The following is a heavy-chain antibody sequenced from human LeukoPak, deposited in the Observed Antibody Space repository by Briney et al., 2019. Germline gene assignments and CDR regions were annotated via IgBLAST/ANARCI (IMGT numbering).Heavy chain of an antibody. J-gene: IGHJ6*03. V-gene: IGHV3-23*01. Sequence: PSESLSLTCTVSAGSITNYYWSWVRQAPGKGLEWVSAISGSGGSTYYADSVKGRFTISRDNSKNTLYLQMNSLRAEDTAVYYCAKDYPRNYYYYMDVWGKGTTVTVSS. CDR3: AKDYPRNYYYYMDV. CDR1: AGSITNYY. D-gene: IGHD3-16*02. CDR2: ISGSGGST.